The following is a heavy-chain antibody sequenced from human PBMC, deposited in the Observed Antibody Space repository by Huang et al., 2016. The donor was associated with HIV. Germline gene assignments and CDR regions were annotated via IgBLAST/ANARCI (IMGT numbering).Heavy chain of an antibody. D-gene: IGHD6-6*01. J-gene: IGHJ4*02. CDR2: INPKRGGT. CDR1: GYTFTDYN. Sequence: QVQLVQSGAEVKNPGASVRVSCEASGYTFTDYNIHWVRQAPGQGLEWMGWINPKRGGTTYAQRFQGRITRARDTTISTVHMDRRRIQSDDTAVYFCARDWSFGSSTSPADWGQGTLVTVSS. V-gene: IGHV1-2*02. CDR3: ARDWSFGSSTSPAD.